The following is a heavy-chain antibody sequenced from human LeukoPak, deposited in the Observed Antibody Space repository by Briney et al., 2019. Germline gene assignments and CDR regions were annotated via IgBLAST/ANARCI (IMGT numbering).Heavy chain of an antibody. CDR2: TYYRSKWYN. D-gene: IGHD2-2*01. Sequence: SQTLSLTCAISGDSVSSNSAAWNWIRQSPSRGLEWLGRTYYRSKWYNDYAVSVKSRITINPDTSKNQFSLQLNSVTPEDTAVYYCARGVWDTVVVPAAMGRYYFDYWGQGTLVTVSS. J-gene: IGHJ4*02. V-gene: IGHV6-1*01. CDR1: GDSVSSNSAA. CDR3: ARGVWDTVVVPAAMGRYYFDY.